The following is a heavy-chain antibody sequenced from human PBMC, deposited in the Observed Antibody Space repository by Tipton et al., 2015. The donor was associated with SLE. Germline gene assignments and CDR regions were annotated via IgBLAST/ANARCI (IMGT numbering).Heavy chain of an antibody. V-gene: IGHV4-34*01. CDR3: ASGAGAVAGTGWFAP. Sequence: TLSLTCAVYGGSFSGFYWSWIRQPPGKGLEWIGEINHSGSTNYNPSLKSRGTISVDTSKNQFSLKLSSVTAADTAVYYCASGAGAVAGTGWFAPWGQGTLVTVSS. CDR1: GGSFSGFY. J-gene: IGHJ5*02. D-gene: IGHD6-19*01. CDR2: INHSGST.